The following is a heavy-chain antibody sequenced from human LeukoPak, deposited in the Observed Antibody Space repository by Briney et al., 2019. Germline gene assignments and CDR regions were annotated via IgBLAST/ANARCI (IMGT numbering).Heavy chain of an antibody. CDR2: IYYSGST. CDR3: ARGNIVATISFDY. CDR1: GGSISSYY. Sequence: PSETLSLTCTVSGGSISSYYWSWIRQPPGKGLEWIGYIYYSGSTNYNPSLKSRVTISVDTSKNQFSLKLSSVTAADTAVYYCARGNIVATISFDYWGQGTLVTVSS. D-gene: IGHD5-12*01. J-gene: IGHJ4*02. V-gene: IGHV4-59*08.